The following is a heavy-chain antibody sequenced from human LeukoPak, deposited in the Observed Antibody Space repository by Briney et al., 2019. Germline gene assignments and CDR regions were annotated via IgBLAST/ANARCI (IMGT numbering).Heavy chain of an antibody. Sequence: PSETLSLTCTVSGGSISSYYWSWIRQPPGKGLEWIGYIYYSGSTNYNPSLKSRVTISVDTSKNQFSLKLSSVTAADTAVYYCARDFGSNLQGLVRPYYYYMDVWGKGTTVTVSS. D-gene: IGHD3-10*01. J-gene: IGHJ6*03. CDR2: IYYSGST. CDR3: ARDFGSNLQGLVRPYYYYMDV. CDR1: GGSISSYY. V-gene: IGHV4-59*12.